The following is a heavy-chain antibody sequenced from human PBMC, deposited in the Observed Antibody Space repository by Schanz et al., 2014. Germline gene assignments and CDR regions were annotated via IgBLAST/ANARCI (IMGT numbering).Heavy chain of an antibody. D-gene: IGHD4-17*01. CDR1: GGTFSTYT. CDR3: ARGYGDSPTDF. CDR2: IIPILGIA. V-gene: IGHV1-69*02. J-gene: IGHJ4*02. Sequence: QILLVQPGPEVKKPGASVTVSCKASGGTFSTYTISWVRQAPGQGLEWMGRIIPILGIANYAQKFQGRVTITADKSTFTAYMDVSSLRSEDTAVYYCARGYGDSPTDFWGQGTLVTVSS.